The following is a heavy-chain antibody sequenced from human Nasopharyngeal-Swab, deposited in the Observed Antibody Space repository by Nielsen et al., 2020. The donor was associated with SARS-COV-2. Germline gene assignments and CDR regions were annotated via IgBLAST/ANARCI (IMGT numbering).Heavy chain of an antibody. Sequence: GGSLRLSCTASEFNFGSYWMTWVRQAPGKGPEWVANINQDGSERKYGDSVKGRFTISRDDAENSVHLQMNSLRVEDTAVYYCAREAYYNAVDYWGPGTLVTVSS. D-gene: IGHD2-8*01. J-gene: IGHJ4*02. CDR2: INQDGSER. CDR1: EFNFGSYW. V-gene: IGHV3-7*04. CDR3: AREAYYNAVDY.